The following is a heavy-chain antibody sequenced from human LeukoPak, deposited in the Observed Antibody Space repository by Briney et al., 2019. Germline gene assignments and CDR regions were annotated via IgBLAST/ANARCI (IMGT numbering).Heavy chain of an antibody. Sequence: GESLKISCKASGYTFTSYWIGWVRQMPGKGLEGMGIIYPGDSDTRYSPSFQRQVTISADHSISTAYLQWSSLKASDTAIYYCARRERDTAMIMGAVFDYWGQGTLVTVSS. V-gene: IGHV5-51*01. CDR2: IYPGDSDT. CDR1: GYTFTSYW. D-gene: IGHD5-18*01. J-gene: IGHJ4*02. CDR3: ARRERDTAMIMGAVFDY.